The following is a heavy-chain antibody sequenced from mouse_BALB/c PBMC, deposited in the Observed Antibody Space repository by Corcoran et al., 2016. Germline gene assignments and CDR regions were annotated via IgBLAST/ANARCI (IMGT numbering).Heavy chain of an antibody. D-gene: IGHD2-12*01. V-gene: IGHV1-85*01. CDR1: GYTFTSYD. CDR3: ARLDDEDYFDY. CDR2: IFPEDGST. J-gene: IGHJ2*01. Sequence: QVQLQQSGAELVKPGASVKLSCKASGYTFTSYDINWVRQRPEQGLEWIGWIFPEDGSTKYNEKFKGKATLTTAKSSSTAYMQLSRLTSEDSAVYFCARLDDEDYFDYWGQGTTLTVYS.